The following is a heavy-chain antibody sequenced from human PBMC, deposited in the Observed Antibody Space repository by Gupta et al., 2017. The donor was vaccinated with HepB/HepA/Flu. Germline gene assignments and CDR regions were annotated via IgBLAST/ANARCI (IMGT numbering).Heavy chain of an antibody. Sequence: QLQLQESGPGLVKPSETLSLTCTVSGGSISSSSYYWGWIRQPPGKGLEWIGSIYYSGSTYYNPSLKRRVTISVDTSKNQFSLKLSSVTAADTAVYYCARLLSLGGYCGGDCPFDYWGQGTLVTVSS. D-gene: IGHD2-21*02. CDR3: ARLLSLGGYCGGDCPFDY. V-gene: IGHV4-39*01. J-gene: IGHJ4*02. CDR1: GGSISSSSYY. CDR2: IYYSGST.